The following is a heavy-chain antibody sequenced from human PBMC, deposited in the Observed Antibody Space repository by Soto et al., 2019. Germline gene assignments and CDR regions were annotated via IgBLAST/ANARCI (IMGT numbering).Heavy chain of an antibody. Sequence: GSLRLSCAASGFTLRSYWMSWVRQAPGKGLEWLATIKTDASEKKYVDSVKGRFTVFRDNAKNSLYLQMDSLRAEDTAVYYCTRAGNYRFDYWGQGTQVTVSS. CDR2: IKTDASEK. J-gene: IGHJ4*02. CDR1: GFTLRSYW. V-gene: IGHV3-7*01. D-gene: IGHD1-7*01. CDR3: TRAGNYRFDY.